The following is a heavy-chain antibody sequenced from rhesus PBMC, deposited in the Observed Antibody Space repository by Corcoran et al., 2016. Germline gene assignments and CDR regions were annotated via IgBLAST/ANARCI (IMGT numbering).Heavy chain of an antibody. J-gene: IGHJ4*01. CDR3: VRDGGAAAGKKFDY. Sequence: EVQLVESGGGLVQPGGSLRLSCTASGFSFGSYGMHWARQAPGKGLEWVSAISTGGTNTWYQGSVKGKFTISRENAKSTLYLQMDSLRAEDTAVYYCVRDGGAAAGKKFDYWGQGVLVTVSS. D-gene: IGHD6-25*01. CDR1: GFSFGSYG. CDR2: ISTGGTNT. V-gene: IGHV3-22*01.